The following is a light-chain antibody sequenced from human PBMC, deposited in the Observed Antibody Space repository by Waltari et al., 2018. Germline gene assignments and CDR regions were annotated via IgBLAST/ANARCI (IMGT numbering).Light chain of an antibody. J-gene: IGKJ5*01. CDR3: HQRSNWPIT. Sequence: EIVLTQSPATLSLSPGERATLSCRASQSVSSYLVWYQQKPGQTPRLLIYGASNRATGIPARVSGSGSGTDFTLTISSLESEDFAVYYCHQRSNWPITFGQGTRLEIK. CDR2: GAS. V-gene: IGKV3-11*01. CDR1: QSVSSY.